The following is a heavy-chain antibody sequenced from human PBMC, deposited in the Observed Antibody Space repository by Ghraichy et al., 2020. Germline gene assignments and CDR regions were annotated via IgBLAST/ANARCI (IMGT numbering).Heavy chain of an antibody. V-gene: IGHV1-46*01. CDR1: GYTFTSYY. CDR3: ARTYSSGWYGGYFDY. J-gene: IGHJ4*02. D-gene: IGHD6-19*01. Sequence: ASVKVSCKASGYTFTSYYMHWVRQAPGQGLEWMGIINPSGGSTSYAQKFQGRVTMTRDTSTSTVYMELSSLRSEDTAVYYCARTYSSGWYGGYFDYWGQGTLVTVSS. CDR2: INPSGGST.